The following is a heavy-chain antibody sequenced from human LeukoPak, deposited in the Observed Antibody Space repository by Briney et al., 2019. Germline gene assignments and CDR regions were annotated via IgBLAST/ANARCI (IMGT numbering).Heavy chain of an antibody. CDR1: GFIFDNYG. Sequence: PGGSLRLSCAASGFIFDNYGMHWVRQAPGKGLERVAVISYDGSNKYYADSVKGRFTVSRDNSKNTLYLQMNSLRAEDTAVYYCARPTCGNCYRYFYQYGMDVWGQGTTVTVSS. J-gene: IGHJ6*02. CDR2: ISYDGSNK. CDR3: ARPTCGNCYRYFYQYGMDV. D-gene: IGHD2-21*02. V-gene: IGHV3-30*03.